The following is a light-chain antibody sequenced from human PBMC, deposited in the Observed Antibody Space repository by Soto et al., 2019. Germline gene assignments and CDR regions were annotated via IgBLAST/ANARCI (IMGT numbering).Light chain of an antibody. CDR1: QSVGNN. Sequence: IVLTQSPATLSLSPWERATLSCRASQSVGNNLAWYQQKPGQAPRLLIHGASTRATGIPARFSGSGSGTEFTLTISSLQSEDFAVYYCQQCDNWPRTFGQGTKVDIK. CDR3: QQCDNWPRT. CDR2: GAS. J-gene: IGKJ1*01. V-gene: IGKV3-15*01.